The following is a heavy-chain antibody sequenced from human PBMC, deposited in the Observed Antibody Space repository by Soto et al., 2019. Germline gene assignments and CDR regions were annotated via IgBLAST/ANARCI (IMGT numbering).Heavy chain of an antibody. CDR2: INPNSGGT. J-gene: IGHJ6*02. V-gene: IGHV1-2*04. Sequence: ASVKVSCKASGYTFTSYGISWVRQAPGQGLEWMGWINPNSGGTNYAQKFQGWVTMTRDTSISTAYMELSRLRSDDTAVYYCAREIMGATNGMDVWGQGTTVTVSS. CDR1: GYTFTSYG. CDR3: AREIMGATNGMDV. D-gene: IGHD1-26*01.